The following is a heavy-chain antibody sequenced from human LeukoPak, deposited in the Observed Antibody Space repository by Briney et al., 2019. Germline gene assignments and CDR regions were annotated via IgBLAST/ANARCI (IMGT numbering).Heavy chain of an antibody. CDR2: INPNSGGT. D-gene: IGHD2-2*01. CDR1: GYTFTSYY. CDR3: ARATGGSRFVVPAAKDY. J-gene: IGHJ4*02. Sequence: ASVKVSCKASGYTFTSYYMHWVRQAPGQGLEWMGWINPNSGGTNYAQKFQGRVTMTRDTSISTAYMELSRLRSDDTAVYYCARATGGSRFVVPAAKDYWGQGTLVTVSS. V-gene: IGHV1-2*02.